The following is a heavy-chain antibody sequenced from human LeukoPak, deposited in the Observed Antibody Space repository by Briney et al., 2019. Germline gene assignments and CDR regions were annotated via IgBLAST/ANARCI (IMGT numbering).Heavy chain of an antibody. V-gene: IGHV3-21*01. Sequence: GGSLRLSCEASGFTFSHYSMNWVRQAPGKGLEWVSSISSSSSYIYYADPVKGRFTISRDNAKNSLYLQMNSLRAEDTAVYYCARGGSRDAFDIWGQGTMVTVSS. CDR3: ARGGSRDAFDI. CDR2: ISSSSSYI. J-gene: IGHJ3*02. D-gene: IGHD3-16*01. CDR1: GFTFSHYS.